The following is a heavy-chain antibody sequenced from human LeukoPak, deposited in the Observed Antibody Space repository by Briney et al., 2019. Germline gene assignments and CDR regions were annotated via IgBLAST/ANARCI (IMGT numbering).Heavy chain of an antibody. CDR1: GFIFSRYG. CDR3: VKPDWNDSFFDY. J-gene: IGHJ4*02. CDR2: MSFDRTNQ. Sequence: GGSLRLSCAASGFIFSRYGMHWVRQTPGKGLEWVAVMSFDRTNQYYADSVKGRFTISRDNSKNTLYLQMNSLRAEDTAVYFCVKPDWNDSFFDYWGQGTLVTVSS. D-gene: IGHD1-1*01. V-gene: IGHV3-30*18.